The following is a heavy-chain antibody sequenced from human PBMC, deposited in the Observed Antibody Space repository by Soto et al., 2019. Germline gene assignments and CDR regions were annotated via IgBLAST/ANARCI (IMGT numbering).Heavy chain of an antibody. CDR1: GYMFVTYG. CDR3: ARSPIWLGELIRNYFDF. Sequence: GASVKVSCKTSGYMFVTYGIIWVRQAPGQGLEWMGWISTYNGNTKFAQKFQGRVTMSTDTSTNTAYMEVRGLESDDTAVYYCARSPIWLGELIRNYFDFWGQEPWSPSPQ. V-gene: IGHV1-18*04. J-gene: IGHJ4*01. D-gene: IGHD3-10*01. CDR2: ISTYNGNT.